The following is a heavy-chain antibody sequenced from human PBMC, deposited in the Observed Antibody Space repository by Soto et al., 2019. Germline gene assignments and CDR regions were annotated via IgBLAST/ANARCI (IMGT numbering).Heavy chain of an antibody. J-gene: IGHJ5*01. CDR1: GGTFSSYA. V-gene: IGHV1-69*13. CDR2: IIPIFGTA. D-gene: IGHD6-19*01. Sequence: GASVKVSCKASGGTFSSYAISWLRQAPGQGLEWMGGIIPIFGTANYAQKFQGRVTITADESTSTAYMELSSLRSEDTAVYYCASGTYSSGWFGYWGQGTLVTVSS. CDR3: ASGTYSSGWFGY.